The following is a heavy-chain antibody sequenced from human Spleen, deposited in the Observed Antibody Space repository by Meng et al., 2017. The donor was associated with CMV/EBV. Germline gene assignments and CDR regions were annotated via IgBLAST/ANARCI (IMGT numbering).Heavy chain of an antibody. CDR2: IYSGGSST. V-gene: IGHV3-23*03. Sequence: LSLTCAASGFTFSSYAMRWVRQAPGKGLEWVSVIYSGGSSTYYADSVKGRFTISRDNSKNKVSLQMNSLRAEDTAVYYCAKSENVVVIGPFDYWGQGTLVTVSS. CDR3: AKSENVVVIGPFDY. D-gene: IGHD2-21*01. CDR1: GFTFSSYA. J-gene: IGHJ4*02.